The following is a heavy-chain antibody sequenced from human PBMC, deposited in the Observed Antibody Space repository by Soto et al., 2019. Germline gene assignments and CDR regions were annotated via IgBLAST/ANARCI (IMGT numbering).Heavy chain of an antibody. CDR2: ISYDGSNK. D-gene: IGHD2-15*01. J-gene: IGHJ4*02. V-gene: IGHV3-30-3*01. Sequence: VQLVESGGGLVKPGGSLRLSCAASGFTFSNAWMSWVRQAPGKGLEWVAVISYDGSNKYYADSVKGRFTISRDNSKNTLYLQMNSLRAEDTAVYYCARDYCSGGSCYSSGLDYWGQGTLVTVSS. CDR3: ARDYCSGGSCYSSGLDY. CDR1: GFTFSNAW.